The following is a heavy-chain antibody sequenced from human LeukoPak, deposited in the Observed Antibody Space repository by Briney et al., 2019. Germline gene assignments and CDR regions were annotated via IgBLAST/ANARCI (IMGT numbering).Heavy chain of an antibody. CDR3: ARQRDGYNYSALDI. Sequence: SETLSLTCTVSGGSISSSSYYWGWIRQPPGKGLEWIGSIYYSGSTYYNPSLKSRVTISVDTSKNQFSLKLSSVTAADTAVYYCARQRDGYNYSALDIWGQGTMVTVSS. CDR2: IYYSGST. J-gene: IGHJ3*02. CDR1: GGSISSSSYY. D-gene: IGHD5-24*01. V-gene: IGHV4-39*01.